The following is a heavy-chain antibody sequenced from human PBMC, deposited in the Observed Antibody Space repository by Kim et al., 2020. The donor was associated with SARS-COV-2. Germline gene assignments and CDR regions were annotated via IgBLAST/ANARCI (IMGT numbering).Heavy chain of an antibody. D-gene: IGHD1-26*01. J-gene: IGHJ5*02. Sequence: GGSLRLSCAASGFTFSNYWMTWVRPTPGKGLEWVASIKHDGSGQYYVDSLKGRFTISRDNAKNSLYLQMNSLRAEDTALYHCARGAGSSVFDPWGQGTLVTVSS. CDR2: IKHDGSGQ. CDR3: ARGAGSSVFDP. CDR1: GFTFSNYW. V-gene: IGHV3-7*01.